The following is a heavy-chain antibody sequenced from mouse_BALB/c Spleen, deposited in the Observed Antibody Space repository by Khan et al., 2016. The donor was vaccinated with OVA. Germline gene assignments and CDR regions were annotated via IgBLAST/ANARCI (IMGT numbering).Heavy chain of an antibody. Sequence: QVQLKQPGPGLVQPSQSLSITCTVSGFSLTNYSVHWVRQSPGKGLEWLGVIWSAGSTDYNAAFISRLTIRKDNSRSQVVFKMNSLQPNDTAIYYCARRGYDYGRGALFAYWGQGTLVTVSA. CDR1: GFSLTNYS. V-gene: IGHV2-2*02. J-gene: IGHJ3*01. D-gene: IGHD2-4*01. CDR3: ARRGYDYGRGALFAY. CDR2: IWSAGST.